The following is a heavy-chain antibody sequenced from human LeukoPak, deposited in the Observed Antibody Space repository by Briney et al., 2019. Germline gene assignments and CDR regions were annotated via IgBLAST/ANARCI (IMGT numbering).Heavy chain of an antibody. J-gene: IGHJ4*02. CDR2: LSYDGSNS. V-gene: IGHV3-30*18. Sequence: QTGGSLRLSCAASGFTFSSFGMHWVRQAPGKGLEWVAVLSYDGSNSFYADSVKGRFTISRDNSKNTLYLQMNSLRPEDTAVYYCAKDASTVTLHADYWGQGTLVTVSS. CDR3: AKDASTVTLHADY. CDR1: GFTFSSFG. D-gene: IGHD4-17*01.